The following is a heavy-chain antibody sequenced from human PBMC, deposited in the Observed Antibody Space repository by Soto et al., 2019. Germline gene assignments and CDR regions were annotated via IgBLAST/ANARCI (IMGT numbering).Heavy chain of an antibody. CDR2: IYYSGNT. D-gene: IGHD6-13*01. CDR1: GGSISSGGYC. V-gene: IGHV4-31*03. J-gene: IGHJ5*02. CDR3: ARLIVGAAGTTGWFDP. Sequence: QVQLQESGPGLVKPSQTLSLTCTVSGGSISSGGYCWSWIRQHPGKGLEWIGYIYYSGNTYYNPSLKSRVTVSVDTSKNQFSLQLSSVTAADTAVYYCARLIVGAAGTTGWFDPWGQGTLVTVSS.